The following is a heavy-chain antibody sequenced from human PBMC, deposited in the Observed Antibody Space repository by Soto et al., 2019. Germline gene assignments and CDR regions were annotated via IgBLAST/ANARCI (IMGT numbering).Heavy chain of an antibody. J-gene: IGHJ6*02. D-gene: IGHD5-12*01. CDR3: AVTRMVATSLYHYYGMDV. CDR1: GGSISSSSYY. Sequence: SETLSLTCTVSGGSISSSSYYWGWIRQPPGKGLEWIGSIYYSGSTYYNPSLKSRVTISVDTSKNQFSLKLSSVTAADTAVYYCAVTRMVATSLYHYYGMDVWGQGTTVTVSS. V-gene: IGHV4-39*01. CDR2: IYYSGST.